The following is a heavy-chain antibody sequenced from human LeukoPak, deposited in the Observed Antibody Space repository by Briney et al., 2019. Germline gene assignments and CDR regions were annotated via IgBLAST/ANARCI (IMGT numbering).Heavy chain of an antibody. CDR3: ARRNGYINDWPNWFAP. CDR1: GGSISSSSYC. D-gene: IGHD6-19*01. V-gene: IGHV4-39*01. J-gene: IGHJ5*02. Sequence: SETLSLTCTVSGGSISSSSYCWGWIRQPPGKGLEWIGSVCYSGSTYYNPPLKSRVTISVDTSKNQFSLKLSSVTAADTAVYYCARRNGYINDWPNWFAPWGQGTLVTVSS. CDR2: VCYSGST.